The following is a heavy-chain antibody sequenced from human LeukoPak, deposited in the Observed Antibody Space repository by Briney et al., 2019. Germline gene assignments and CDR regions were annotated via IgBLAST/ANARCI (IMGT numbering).Heavy chain of an antibody. D-gene: IGHD5-12*01. CDR2: LNPHSGAT. CDR1: GYTLANFH. Sequence: GASVKVSCRASGYTLANFHIQWVRQAPGHGLEWMGTLNPHSGATHYAQKFQGRVTMTRDTSISTAYMELSRLRSDDTAVYYCAREGYSGFYGMDVWGQGTTVTVSS. V-gene: IGHV1-2*02. J-gene: IGHJ6*02. CDR3: AREGYSGFYGMDV.